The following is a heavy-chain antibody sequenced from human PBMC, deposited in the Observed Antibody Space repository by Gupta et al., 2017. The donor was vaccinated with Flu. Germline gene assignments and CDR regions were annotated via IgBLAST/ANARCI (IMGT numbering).Heavy chain of an antibody. V-gene: IGHV3-73*01. CDR3: TRGYCSSTSCYTFDY. J-gene: IGHJ4*02. CDR2: IRSKANSDAT. Sequence: GKGLEWVGRIRSKANSDATAYAASVKGRFTISRDDSKNTAYLQMNSLKTEDTAVYYCTRGYCSSTSCYTFDYWGQGTLVTVSS. D-gene: IGHD2-2*02.